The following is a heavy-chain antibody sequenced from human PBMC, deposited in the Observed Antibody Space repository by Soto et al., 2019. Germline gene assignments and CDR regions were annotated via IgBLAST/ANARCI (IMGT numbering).Heavy chain of an antibody. CDR1: GYTFTSYA. D-gene: IGHD6-19*01. Sequence: ASVKVSCKASGYTFTSYAMHWVRQAPGQRLEWMGWINAGNGNTKYSQKFQGRVTMTTDTSTSTAYMELRSLRSDDTAVYYCARLLSSGWYDNWFDPWGQGTLVTVSS. J-gene: IGHJ5*02. V-gene: IGHV1-3*01. CDR3: ARLLSSGWYDNWFDP. CDR2: INAGNGNT.